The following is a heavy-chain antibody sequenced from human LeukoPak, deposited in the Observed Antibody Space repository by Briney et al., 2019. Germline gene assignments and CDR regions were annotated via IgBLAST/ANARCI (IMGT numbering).Heavy chain of an antibody. Sequence: GGSLRLSCAASGFTFSSYAMSWVRQAPGKGLEWVSAISGSGGSTYYADFVKGRFTISRDNSKNTEYLQMNSLRVEDTAVYYCASTWNYLYFDYWGQGTLVTVSS. D-gene: IGHD1-7*01. V-gene: IGHV3-23*01. CDR1: GFTFSSYA. CDR2: ISGSGGST. J-gene: IGHJ4*02. CDR3: ASTWNYLYFDY.